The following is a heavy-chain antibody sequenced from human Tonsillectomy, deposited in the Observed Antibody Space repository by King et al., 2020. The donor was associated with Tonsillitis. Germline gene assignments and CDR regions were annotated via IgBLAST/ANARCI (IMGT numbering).Heavy chain of an antibody. CDR3: AKGYDSSGYYSEFFDL. Sequence: VQLVESGGGVVQPGRSLRLSCAASGFTFSSYGIHWVRQAPGKGLEWVAVISYDGSNKYYADSVKGRFNISRDNYKNKVYLRMNSLRAEDTAVYYCAKGYDSSGYYSEFFDLWGRGTLVTVSS. D-gene: IGHD3-22*01. J-gene: IGHJ2*01. CDR2: ISYDGSNK. V-gene: IGHV3-30*18. CDR1: GFTFSSYG.